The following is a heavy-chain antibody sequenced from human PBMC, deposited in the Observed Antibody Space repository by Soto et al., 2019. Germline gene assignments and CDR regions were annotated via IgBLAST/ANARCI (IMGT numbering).Heavy chain of an antibody. CDR3: ARAGYSSGVVYYFDY. Sequence: SETLSLTCAVYGGSFSGYYLSWIRQPPGKGLEWIGEINHSGSTNYNPSLKSRVTISVDTSKNQFSLKLSSVTAADTAVYYCARAGYSSGVVYYFDYWGQGTLVTDS. CDR1: GGSFSGYY. CDR2: INHSGST. D-gene: IGHD6-19*01. V-gene: IGHV4-34*01. J-gene: IGHJ4*02.